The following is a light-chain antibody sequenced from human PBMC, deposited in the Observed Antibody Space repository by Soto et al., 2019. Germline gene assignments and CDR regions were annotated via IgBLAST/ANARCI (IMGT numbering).Light chain of an antibody. Sequence: EIVLTQSPATLSLSPGERATLSCGASQTVSSYLAWYQQKPGQAPRLLIYDASNRATGIPARFSGSGSGTDFTLTISSLEPEDFATYYCQQLNSQVTFGQGTKLEIK. V-gene: IGKV3-11*01. CDR1: QTVSSY. J-gene: IGKJ2*01. CDR3: QQLNSQVT. CDR2: DAS.